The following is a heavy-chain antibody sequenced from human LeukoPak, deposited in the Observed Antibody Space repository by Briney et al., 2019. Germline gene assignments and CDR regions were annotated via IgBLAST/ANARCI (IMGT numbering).Heavy chain of an antibody. CDR2: IYPGDSDT. Sequence: GESLKISCKGSGYSFTSYWIGWVRQMPGKGLEWMGIIYPGDSDTRYSPSFQGQVTISADKSISTAYLQWSSLKASDTAMYYCARPIGSGYYLYYFDYWGQGTLVTVSS. J-gene: IGHJ4*02. CDR3: ARPIGSGYYLYYFDY. V-gene: IGHV5-51*01. D-gene: IGHD3-22*01. CDR1: GYSFTSYW.